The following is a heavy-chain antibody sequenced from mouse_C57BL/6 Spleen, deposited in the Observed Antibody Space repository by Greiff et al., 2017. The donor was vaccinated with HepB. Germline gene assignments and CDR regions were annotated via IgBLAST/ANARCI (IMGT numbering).Heavy chain of an antibody. Sequence: QVQLQQSGAELLRPGASGRFSCKASGSAFSSSWLNWVKQRPGKGLEWIGRIYPGDGDTNYNGKFKGKATLTADKSPSTAYMQLSSLTSEDSAVYFCARKLGRAWFAYWGQGTLVTVSA. CDR1: GSAFSSSW. V-gene: IGHV1-80*01. CDR2: IYPGDGDT. D-gene: IGHD4-1*01. CDR3: ARKLGRAWFAY. J-gene: IGHJ3*01.